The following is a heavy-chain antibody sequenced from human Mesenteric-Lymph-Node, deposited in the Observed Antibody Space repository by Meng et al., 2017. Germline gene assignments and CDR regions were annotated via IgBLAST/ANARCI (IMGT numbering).Heavy chain of an antibody. CDR1: GYSISSGYY. CDR2: IYHSGST. J-gene: IGHJ5*02. CDR3: AREELNYDILTGYLYWFDP. Sequence: GSLRLSCTVSGYSISSGYYWGWIRQPPGKGLEWIGSIYHSGSTYYNPSLKSRVTISVDTSKNQFSLKLSSVTAADTAVYYCAREELNYDILTGYLYWFDPWGQGTLVTVSS. V-gene: IGHV4-38-2*02. D-gene: IGHD3-9*01.